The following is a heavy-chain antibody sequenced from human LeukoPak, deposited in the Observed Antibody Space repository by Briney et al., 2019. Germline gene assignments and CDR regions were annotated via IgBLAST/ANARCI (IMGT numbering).Heavy chain of an antibody. CDR3: ARDRAQTYYYGSGSSFDP. V-gene: IGHV4-39*07. CDR2: IHYSGNT. Sequence: SETLSLTCTVSGGSISSSSYYWGWIRQPPGKGLEWIGSIHYSGNTYYNPSLKSRVTISVDTSKNLFSLKVNSVTAADTAVYYCARDRAQTYYYGSGSSFDPWGQGTLVTVSS. J-gene: IGHJ5*02. CDR1: GGSISSSSYY. D-gene: IGHD3-10*01.